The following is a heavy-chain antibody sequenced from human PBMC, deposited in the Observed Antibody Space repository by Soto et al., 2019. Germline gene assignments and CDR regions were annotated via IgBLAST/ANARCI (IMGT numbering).Heavy chain of an antibody. Sequence: EVQLVESGGGLIHPGGSLRLSCAASGFNVNSDYMNWVRQTPGKGLEWVVSIYSGETTYYADSVRGRFTISSDKSKNTLYFQRSSLRIEDTAVYYCTRDGRGLGRLSLFEYWGQGVLVTVSS. J-gene: IGHJ4*02. CDR3: TRDGRGLGRLSLFEY. CDR1: GFNVNSDY. CDR2: IYSGETT. V-gene: IGHV3-53*01. D-gene: IGHD2-21*02.